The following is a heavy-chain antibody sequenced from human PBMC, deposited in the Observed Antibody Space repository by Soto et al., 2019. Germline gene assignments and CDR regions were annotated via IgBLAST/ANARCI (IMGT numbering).Heavy chain of an antibody. CDR2: IYYSGST. CDR3: ARQAEDSYYYYGMDV. J-gene: IGHJ6*02. Sequence: SETLSLTCTVPGASITSYYWSWIGKPTGKGLAWIGYIYYSGSTNYNPSLKSRVTISVDTSKNQFSLKLSSVTAADTAVYYCARQAEDSYYYYGMDVWGQGTTVTVS. CDR1: GASITSYY. V-gene: IGHV4-59*08.